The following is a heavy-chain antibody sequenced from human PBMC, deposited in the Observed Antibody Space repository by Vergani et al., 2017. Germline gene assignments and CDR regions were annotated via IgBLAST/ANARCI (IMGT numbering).Heavy chain of an antibody. CDR3: ARETSQHFDH. J-gene: IGHJ4*02. Sequence: EVQLVASGGGVVRPGGSLRLSCIISGFNFEDHMMNWVRQIPGKGLEWVSGINWSGGSTAYAVSVRGRVTMSRDNAKNSLDLQMNSLRVEDTAFYYCARETSQHFDHWGQGVRVSVSS. V-gene: IGHV3-20*04. CDR2: INWSGGST. CDR1: GFNFEDHM.